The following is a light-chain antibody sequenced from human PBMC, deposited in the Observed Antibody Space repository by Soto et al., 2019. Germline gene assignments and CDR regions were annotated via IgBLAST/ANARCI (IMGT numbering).Light chain of an antibody. CDR1: QSVGDTF. Sequence: EIVLTQSPGTLSLSPGEKATLSCRASQSVGDTFLSWYQQKAGQAPRLVMYGASTRATGIPDRFSGSGSGTDFTLTISRLEPEDFALYYCQHYDTSPQVTFGGGTKVDIK. J-gene: IGKJ4*01. V-gene: IGKV3-20*01. CDR3: QHYDTSPQVT. CDR2: GAS.